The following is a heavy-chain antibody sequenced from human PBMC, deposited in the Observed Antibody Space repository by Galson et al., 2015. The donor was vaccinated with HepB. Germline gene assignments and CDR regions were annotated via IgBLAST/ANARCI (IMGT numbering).Heavy chain of an antibody. CDR2: IYSGGST. J-gene: IGHJ4*02. CDR1: GFTVSSNY. D-gene: IGHD6-19*01. CDR3: ARGWQWMTGGDY. Sequence: LRLSCAASGFTVSSNYMSWVRQAPGKGLEWVSVIYSGGSTYYAGSVKGRFTISRHNSKNMLYLQMNSLRAEDTAVYYCARGWQWMTGGDYWGQGTLVTVSS. V-gene: IGHV3-53*04.